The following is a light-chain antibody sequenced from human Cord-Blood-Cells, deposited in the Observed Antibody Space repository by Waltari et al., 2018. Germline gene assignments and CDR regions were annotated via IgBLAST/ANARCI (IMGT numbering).Light chain of an antibody. CDR2: EVS. J-gene: IGLJ3*02. V-gene: IGLV2-8*01. Sequence: QSALTQPPSASGSPGQSVTLSCTGTSSDFGGYNYISWYQQHPGKAPKLMIYEVSKRPSGVPDRFSGSKSGNTASLTVSGLQAEDEADYYCSSYAGSNNRVFGGGTKLTVL. CDR3: SSYAGSNNRV. CDR1: SSDFGGYNY.